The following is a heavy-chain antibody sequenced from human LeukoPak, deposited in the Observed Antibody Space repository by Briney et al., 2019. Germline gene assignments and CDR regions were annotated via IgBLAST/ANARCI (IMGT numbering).Heavy chain of an antibody. CDR1: GFTFSTFW. CDR2: INTDGSST. Sequence: GGSLRLSCAASGFTFSTFWMHWVRQAPGKGLVWVSRINTDGSSTIYADSVKGRFTNSRDNAKNTLYLQMNSLRAEDTAVYYCARSEYSSTWYGDYYYYYMDVWGKGTTVTVSS. D-gene: IGHD6-13*01. J-gene: IGHJ6*03. CDR3: ARSEYSSTWYGDYYYYYMDV. V-gene: IGHV3-74*01.